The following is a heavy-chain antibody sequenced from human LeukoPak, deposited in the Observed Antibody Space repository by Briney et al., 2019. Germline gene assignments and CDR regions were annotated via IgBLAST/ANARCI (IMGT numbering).Heavy chain of an antibody. V-gene: IGHV3-23*01. CDR1: GFTFSNAW. Sequence: GGSLRLSCAASGFTFSNAWMSWVRQAPGKGLEWVSTISGSGANTYNADSVKGRFTISRDNSKNTLYLQMNSLRAEDTAVYYCAKDFGDSSGWYYYYYYMDVWGKGTTVTISS. D-gene: IGHD6-19*01. CDR3: AKDFGDSSGWYYYYYYMDV. J-gene: IGHJ6*03. CDR2: ISGSGANT.